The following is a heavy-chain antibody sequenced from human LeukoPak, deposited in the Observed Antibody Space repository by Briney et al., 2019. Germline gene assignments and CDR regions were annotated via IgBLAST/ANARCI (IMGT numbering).Heavy chain of an antibody. CDR2: IYTSGST. V-gene: IGHV4-61*02. D-gene: IGHD2-15*01. J-gene: IGHJ4*02. Sequence: SQTLSLTCTVSGGSISSGSYYWGWIRQPAGKGLEWIGRIYTSGSTNYNPSLKSRVTISVDTSKNQFSLKLSSVTAADTAVYYCARDEGYCSGGSCWDYWGQGTLVTVSS. CDR1: GGSISSGSYY. CDR3: ARDEGYCSGGSCWDY.